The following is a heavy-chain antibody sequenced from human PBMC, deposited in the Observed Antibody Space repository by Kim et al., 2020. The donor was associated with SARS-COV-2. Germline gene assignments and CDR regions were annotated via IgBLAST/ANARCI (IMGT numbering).Heavy chain of an antibody. CDR3: TRELVSQKYYDFWSGYYNNAFDI. V-gene: IGHV3-49*03. D-gene: IGHD3-3*01. J-gene: IGHJ3*02. CDR2: IRSKAYGGTT. Sequence: GGSLRLSCTASGFTFGDYAMSWFRQAPGKGLEWVGFIRSKAYGGTTEYAASVKGRFTISRDDSKSIAYLQMNSLKTEDTAVYYCTRELVSQKYYDFWSGYYNNAFDIWGQGTMVTVSS. CDR1: GFTFGDYA.